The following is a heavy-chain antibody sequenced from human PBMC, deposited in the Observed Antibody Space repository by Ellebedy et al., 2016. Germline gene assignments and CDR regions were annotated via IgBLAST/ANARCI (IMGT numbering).Heavy chain of an antibody. CDR2: LSARGDVT. J-gene: IGHJ4*02. V-gene: IGHV3-23*01. CDR1: GFTFRIYP. D-gene: IGHD5-12*01. Sequence: GGSLRLSXAASGFTFRIYPMSWVRQVPGKGLEWVSTLSARGDVTYYSDSLKGRFTVSRDNSKNTVFLQMNSLGGEDTAVYYCAKNGDSGYDQLDYWGQGTLVTVSA. CDR3: AKNGDSGYDQLDY.